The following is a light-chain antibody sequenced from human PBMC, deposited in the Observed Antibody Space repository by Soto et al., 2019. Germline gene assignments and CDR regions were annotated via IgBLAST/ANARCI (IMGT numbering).Light chain of an antibody. CDR3: QQYNSYWT. J-gene: IGKJ1*01. CDR1: QSISSW. CDR2: KAS. V-gene: IGKV1-5*03. Sequence: DIQMTQSPSTLSASVGDRVTITCRASQSISSWLAWYQQKPGKAPKLLIYKASSLESGLPSRFSGSGSGTEFTLTISSLQPDDFATDYCQQYNSYWTFGQGTKVEIK.